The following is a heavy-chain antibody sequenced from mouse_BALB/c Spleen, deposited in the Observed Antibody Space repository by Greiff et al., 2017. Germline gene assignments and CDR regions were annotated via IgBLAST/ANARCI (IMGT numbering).Heavy chain of an antibody. D-gene: IGHD2-5*01. J-gene: IGHJ1*01. Sequence: EVQVVESGGGLVQPGGSRKLSCAASGFTFSSFGMHWVRQAPEKGLEWVAYISSGSSTIYYADTVKGRFTISRDNPKNTLFLQMTSLRSEDTAMYYCARSRSNYAYWYFDVWGAGTTVTVSS. CDR3: ARSRSNYAYWYFDV. V-gene: IGHV5-17*02. CDR2: ISSGSSTI. CDR1: GFTFSSFG.